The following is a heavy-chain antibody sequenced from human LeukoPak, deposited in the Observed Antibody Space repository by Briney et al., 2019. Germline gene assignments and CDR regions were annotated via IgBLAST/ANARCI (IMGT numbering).Heavy chain of an antibody. Sequence: SETLSLTCAVSGGSISSGGYSWSWIRQPPGKGLEWIGYIYHSGSTYYNPSLKSRVTISVDRSKNQFSLKLSSVTAADTAVYYCAREWGAAAAFDYWGQGTLVTVSS. V-gene: IGHV4-30-2*01. CDR2: IYHSGST. CDR1: GGSISSGGYS. D-gene: IGHD6-13*01. J-gene: IGHJ4*02. CDR3: AREWGAAAAFDY.